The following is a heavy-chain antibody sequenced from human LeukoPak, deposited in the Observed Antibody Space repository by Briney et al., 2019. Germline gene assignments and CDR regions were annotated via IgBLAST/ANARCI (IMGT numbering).Heavy chain of an antibody. D-gene: IGHD4-11*01. V-gene: IGHV4-59*08. J-gene: IGHJ6*02. CDR1: GGSINSYS. CDR2: FYYTGST. Sequence: SETLSLTCTVSGGSINSYSWSWIRQPPGKGLEWIGYFYYTGSTNYNPSLKSRVTISVDTSKNQFSLKLSSVTAADTAVYYCASIRRPTAGYYYTVDVWGQGTTVTVSS. CDR3: ASIRRPTAGYYYTVDV.